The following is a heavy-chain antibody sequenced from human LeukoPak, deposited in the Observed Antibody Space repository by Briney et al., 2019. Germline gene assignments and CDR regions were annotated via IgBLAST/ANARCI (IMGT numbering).Heavy chain of an antibody. V-gene: IGHV3-23*01. CDR2: ISERGGST. CDR3: AKRGIVIRGILLIGYHQEAYHYDY. D-gene: IGHD3-10*01. Sequence: GGSLRLSCVVSGISLTNYAMTWVRQAPGKGLEWVSYISERGGSTSYADSVKGRFTISRDTSLNTLYLQMTSLRAEDTAVYFCAKRGIVIRGILLIGYHQEAYHYDYWGQGVLVTVSS. CDR1: GISLTNYA. J-gene: IGHJ4*02.